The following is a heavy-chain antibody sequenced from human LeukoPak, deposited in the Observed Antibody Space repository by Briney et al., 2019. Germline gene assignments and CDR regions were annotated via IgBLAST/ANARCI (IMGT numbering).Heavy chain of an antibody. D-gene: IGHD6-6*01. CDR1: GGTFSRYA. CDR3: ARDGLAYSSSSVYPSWYYYMDV. J-gene: IGHJ6*03. Sequence: ASVKVSCKASGGTFSRYAISWVRQAPGQGLEWMGGIIPIFGTANYAQKFQGRVTITADESTSTAYMELSSLRSEDTAVYYCARDGLAYSSSSVYPSWYYYMDVWGKGTTVTVSS. V-gene: IGHV1-69*13. CDR2: IIPIFGTA.